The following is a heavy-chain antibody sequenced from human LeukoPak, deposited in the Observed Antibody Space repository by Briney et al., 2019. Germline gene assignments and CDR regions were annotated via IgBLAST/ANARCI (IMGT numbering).Heavy chain of an antibody. D-gene: IGHD6-13*01. CDR3: ASGTQQLDTFDY. CDR1: GYTFTGYY. Sequence: ASVKVSCKASGYTFTGYYMHWVRQAPGQGLEWMGWISAYNGNTNYAQKLQGRVTMTTDTSTSTAYMELRSLRSDDTAVYYCASGTQQLDTFDYWGQGTLVTVSS. J-gene: IGHJ4*02. CDR2: ISAYNGNT. V-gene: IGHV1-18*04.